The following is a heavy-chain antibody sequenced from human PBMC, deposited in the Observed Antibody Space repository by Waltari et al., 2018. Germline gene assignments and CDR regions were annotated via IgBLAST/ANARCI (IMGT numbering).Heavy chain of an antibody. Sequence: QVQVQESDPGLVKPSETLSLTCTVSGASISNYFWSWIRQPAGKGLEWIGRVYTSGSTNYNPSLKSRVTMSIDTSKNQFSLKLSSVTAADTAVYYCVRDGGAIFDYWGQGTLVTVSS. CDR2: VYTSGST. D-gene: IGHD3-10*01. CDR3: VRDGGAIFDY. V-gene: IGHV4-4*07. CDR1: GASISNYF. J-gene: IGHJ4*02.